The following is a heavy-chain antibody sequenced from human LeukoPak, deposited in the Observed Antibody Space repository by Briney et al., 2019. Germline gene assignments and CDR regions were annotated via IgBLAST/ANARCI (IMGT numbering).Heavy chain of an antibody. CDR2: ISGSGVST. CDR3: AKVTPGIAVAGAFDY. CDR1: GFTFSSYA. Sequence: PGGSLRLSCAASGFTFSSYAMSWVRQAPGKGLEWVSAISGSGVSTYYADSVKGRFTISRDNSKNTVYLQMNSLRAEDTAVYYCAKVTPGIAVAGAFDYWGQGTLVTVSS. D-gene: IGHD6-19*01. V-gene: IGHV3-23*01. J-gene: IGHJ4*02.